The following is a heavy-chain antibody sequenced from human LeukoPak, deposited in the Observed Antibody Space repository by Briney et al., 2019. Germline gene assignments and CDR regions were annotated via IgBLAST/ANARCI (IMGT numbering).Heavy chain of an antibody. J-gene: IGHJ4*02. Sequence: LSLTCTVSGGSISSGDYYWSWVRQAPGKGLVWVSRINSDGSSTSYADSVKGRFTISRDNAKNTLYLQMNSLRAEDTAVYYCARDDADDFWSGYPDYWGQGTLVTVSS. CDR1: GGSISSGDYY. CDR3: ARDDADDFWSGYPDY. D-gene: IGHD3-3*01. CDR2: INSDGSST. V-gene: IGHV3-74*01.